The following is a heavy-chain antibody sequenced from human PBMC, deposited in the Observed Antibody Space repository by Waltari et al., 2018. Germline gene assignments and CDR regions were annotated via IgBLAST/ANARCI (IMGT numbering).Heavy chain of an antibody. CDR1: GGSISSYY. Sequence: QVQLQESGSGLVKPSETLSLTCTVSGGSISSYYWSWIRQPPGKGLEWIGYIYYSGSTNYNPSLKSRVTRSVDTSKNQFSLKLSSVTAADTAVYYCARAASLQFGVSHFDYWGQGTLVTVSS. CDR3: ARAASLQFGVSHFDY. V-gene: IGHV4-59*01. J-gene: IGHJ4*02. CDR2: IYYSGST. D-gene: IGHD3-3*01.